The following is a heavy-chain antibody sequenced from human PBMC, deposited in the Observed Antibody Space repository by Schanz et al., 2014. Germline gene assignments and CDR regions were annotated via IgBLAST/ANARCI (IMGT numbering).Heavy chain of an antibody. CDR3: AREQIKAAAGLVDY. D-gene: IGHD6-13*01. CDR2: ISGTTTYT. CDR1: GFTFSDYY. V-gene: IGHV3-11*05. Sequence: QVQLAESGGGLVKPGGSLRLSCAASGFTFSDYYMSWIRQAPGKGLEWVSYISGTTTYTNYADSVKGRFTISRDNTKNALYLQMNSLRAEDTAVYYCAREQIKAAAGLVDYWGHGTLVTVSS. J-gene: IGHJ4*01.